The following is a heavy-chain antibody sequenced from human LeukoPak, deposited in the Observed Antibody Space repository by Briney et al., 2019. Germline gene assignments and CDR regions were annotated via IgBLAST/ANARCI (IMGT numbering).Heavy chain of an antibody. Sequence: GGSLRLSCAASGFTFSSYAMSWVRQAPGKGLEWVSAISGSGGSTYYADSVKGRFTISRDNSKNTLYLQMNSLRAEDTAVYYCAKGAGYSYGYYYYYYMDVWGKGTTVTVSS. J-gene: IGHJ6*03. CDR1: GFTFSSYA. V-gene: IGHV3-23*01. D-gene: IGHD5-18*01. CDR2: ISGSGGST. CDR3: AKGAGYSYGYYYYYYMDV.